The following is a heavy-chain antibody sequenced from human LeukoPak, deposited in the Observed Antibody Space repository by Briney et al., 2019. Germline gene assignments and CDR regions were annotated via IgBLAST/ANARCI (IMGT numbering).Heavy chain of an antibody. V-gene: IGHV1-69*04. CDR2: IIPILGIA. CDR1: GYTFTGYY. D-gene: IGHD5-18*01. CDR3: ARVGGYSYGGIDY. Sequence: GASVKVSCKASGYTFTGYYMHWVRQAPGQGLEWMGRIIPILGIANYAQKFQGRVTITADKSTSTAYMELSSLRSEDTAVYYCARVGGYSYGGIDYWGQGTLVTVSS. J-gene: IGHJ4*02.